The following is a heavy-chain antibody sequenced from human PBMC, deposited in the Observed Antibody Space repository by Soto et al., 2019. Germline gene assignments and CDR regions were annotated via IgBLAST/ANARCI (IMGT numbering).Heavy chain of an antibody. CDR2: IWYDGSNK. J-gene: IGHJ6*02. Sequence: GGSLRLSCAASGFTFSSYGMHWVRQAPGKGLEWVAVIWYDGSNKYYADSVKGRFTISRDNSKNTLYLQMNSLRAEDTAVYYCARDGSRQPFGESRLRLSYYYYYGMDVWGQGTTVTVSS. CDR1: GFTFSSYG. CDR3: ARDGSRQPFGESRLRLSYYYYYGMDV. V-gene: IGHV3-33*01. D-gene: IGHD3-10*01.